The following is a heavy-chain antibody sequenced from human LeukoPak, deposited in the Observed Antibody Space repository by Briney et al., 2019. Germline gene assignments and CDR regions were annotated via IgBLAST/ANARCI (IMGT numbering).Heavy chain of an antibody. CDR3: ARSDDILTGYYSFDY. J-gene: IGHJ4*02. D-gene: IGHD3-9*01. Sequence: PSETLSLTCAVSGVSISSSNWWSWVRPPPGKGLEWIGEIYHSGSTNYNPSLKSRVTISVDKSKNQFSLKLSSVTAADTAVYYCARSDDILTGYYSFDYWGQGTLVTVSS. CDR2: IYHSGST. V-gene: IGHV4-4*02. CDR1: GVSISSSNW.